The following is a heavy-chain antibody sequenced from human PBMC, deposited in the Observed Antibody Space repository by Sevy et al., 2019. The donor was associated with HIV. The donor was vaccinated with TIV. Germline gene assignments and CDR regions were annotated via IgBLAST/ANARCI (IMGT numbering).Heavy chain of an antibody. V-gene: IGHV3-30*02. CDR2: IQYDGSHK. J-gene: IGHJ4*02. CDR3: VKEGGVTGTDGDC. CDR1: GFTFSNFG. Sequence: GGSLRLSCAASGFTFSNFGMHWVRQAPGKGLEWVSFIQYDGSHKYYTDSVKGRLTISRDNSKNTLYLQMNSLRAEDTAVYYCVKEGGVTGTDGDCWGQGTLVTVSS. D-gene: IGHD1-1*01.